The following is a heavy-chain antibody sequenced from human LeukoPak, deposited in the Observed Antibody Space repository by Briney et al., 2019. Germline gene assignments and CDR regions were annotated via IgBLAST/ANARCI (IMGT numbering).Heavy chain of an antibody. D-gene: IGHD1-26*01. J-gene: IGHJ4*02. CDR1: GFTFSSYA. Sequence: GGSLRLSCAASGFTFSSYAMSWVRQAPGKGLEWVSAISGSGGSTYYADSVKGRFTISRDNSKNTLYLQMNSLRAEDTAVYYCAKDLSRGSSSPQFFDYWGQGTLVTVSS. CDR2: ISGSGGST. CDR3: AKDLSRGSSSPQFFDY. V-gene: IGHV3-23*01.